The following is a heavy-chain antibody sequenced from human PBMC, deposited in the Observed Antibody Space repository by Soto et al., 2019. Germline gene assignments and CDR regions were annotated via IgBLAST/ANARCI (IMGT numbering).Heavy chain of an antibody. V-gene: IGHV4-30-4*01. D-gene: IGHD2-21*02. J-gene: IGHJ6*02. Sequence: QMQLQESGPGLVRPSQTLSLTCTVSGGSLNSEHYHWTWIRQAPGKGLEWLGYIHYTGSVRYNPSLQSRITMSVDTSKNLCSLNLSSVTAADTAVYFCVREDDGGDRDYYGLDVWGQGTMVTVSS. CDR2: IHYTGSV. CDR3: VREDDGGDRDYYGLDV. CDR1: GGSLNSEHYH.